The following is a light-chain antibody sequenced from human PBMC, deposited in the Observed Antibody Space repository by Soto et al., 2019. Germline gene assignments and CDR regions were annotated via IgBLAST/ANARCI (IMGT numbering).Light chain of an antibody. Sequence: DIVMTQSPLSLPVTPGEPASISCRSSQSLLDSNGDNYLDWYLQKPGQSPQLLIYLGSYRASGVPDRFSGSGSGAEFTLKISRVEAVDVGIYYCMQALQAPWTFGQGTKVDIK. CDR2: LGS. CDR1: QSLLDSNGDNY. J-gene: IGKJ1*01. V-gene: IGKV2-28*01. CDR3: MQALQAPWT.